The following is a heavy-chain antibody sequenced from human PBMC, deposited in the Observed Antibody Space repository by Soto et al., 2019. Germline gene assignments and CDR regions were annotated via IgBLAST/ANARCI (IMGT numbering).Heavy chain of an antibody. J-gene: IGHJ6*02. V-gene: IGHV4-4*02. D-gene: IGHD2-8*01. Sequence: TSETLSLTCFVSGDSINNTYWWSWVRQAPEKGLEWIGEIYHTGGRSYMPSLRGRITLSVDTSKNQFSLKLTSVTAADTAVYYFARGVYCTTAKGCDDLHYYNIVVWDQETAVTVSS. CDR1: GDSINNTYW. CDR2: IYHTGGR. CDR3: ARGVYCTTAKGCDDLHYYNIVV.